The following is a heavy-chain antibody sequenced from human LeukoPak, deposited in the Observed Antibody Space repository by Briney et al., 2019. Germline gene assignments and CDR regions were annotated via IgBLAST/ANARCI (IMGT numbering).Heavy chain of an antibody. V-gene: IGHV3-21*01. CDR1: GFTFRSYE. CDR2: ISSSSSYI. Sequence: PGGSLRLSCEDSGFTFRSYEMNWVRQAPGKGLEWVSSISSSSSYIYYADSVKGRFTISRDNAKNSLYLQMNSLRAEDTAVYYCARCGGGNPRWFDPWGQGTLVTVSS. D-gene: IGHD4-23*01. CDR3: ARCGGGNPRWFDP. J-gene: IGHJ5*02.